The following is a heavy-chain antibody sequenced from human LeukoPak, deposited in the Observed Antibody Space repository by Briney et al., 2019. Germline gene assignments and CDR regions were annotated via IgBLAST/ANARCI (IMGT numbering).Heavy chain of an antibody. J-gene: IGHJ4*02. Sequence: ASVKVSCKASGYTFTGCYMHWVRQAPGQGLEWMGWINPNSGGTNYAQKFQGRVTMTRDTSISTAYMELSRLRSDDTAVYYCARDGGYSSSWYPVFDYWGQGTLVTVSS. CDR2: INPNSGGT. V-gene: IGHV1-2*02. CDR3: ARDGGYSSSWYPVFDY. CDR1: GYTFTGCY. D-gene: IGHD6-13*01.